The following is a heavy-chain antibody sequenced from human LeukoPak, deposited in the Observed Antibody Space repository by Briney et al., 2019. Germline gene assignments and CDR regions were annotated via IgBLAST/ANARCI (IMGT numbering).Heavy chain of an antibody. CDR2: ISSSGSTI. CDR3: ARDRVYSGYDLFYYGMDV. Sequence: GGSLRLSCAAPGFTFSDYYMSWIRQAPGKGLEWVSYISSSGSTIYYADSVKGRFTISRDNAKNSLYLQMNSLRAEDTAVYYCARDRVYSGYDLFYYGMDVWGQGTTVTVSS. CDR1: GFTFSDYY. J-gene: IGHJ6*02. D-gene: IGHD5-12*01. V-gene: IGHV3-11*01.